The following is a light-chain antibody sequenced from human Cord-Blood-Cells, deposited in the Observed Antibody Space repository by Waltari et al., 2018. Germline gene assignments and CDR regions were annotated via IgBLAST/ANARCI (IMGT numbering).Light chain of an antibody. Sequence: DIVMTQSPLSLPVTHGEPASISCRPSQSLLHSNVYNYLDWYLQEPGQSPQLLIYLGSNRASGVPDRFSGSGSGTDFTLKISRVEAEDVGVYYCMQALQTWTFGQGTKVEIK. CDR2: LGS. CDR1: QSLLHSNVYNY. J-gene: IGKJ1*01. CDR3: MQALQTWT. V-gene: IGKV2-28*01.